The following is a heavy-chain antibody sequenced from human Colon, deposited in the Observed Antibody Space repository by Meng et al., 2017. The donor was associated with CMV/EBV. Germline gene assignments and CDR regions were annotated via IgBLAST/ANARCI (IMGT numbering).Heavy chain of an antibody. CDR2: ISHTSDT. J-gene: IGHJ4*02. D-gene: IGHD2-2*01. CDR1: GFTFSSYS. V-gene: IGHV3-21*06. Sequence: GGSLRLSCAASGFTFSSYSLNWVRLAPGKGLEWVASISHTSDTYYADSLKGRFTLSRDNAQNSVYLQMNSLTAEDTAVYYCATSPRHIVVGWTDYWGQGTLVTVSS. CDR3: ATSPRHIVVGWTDY.